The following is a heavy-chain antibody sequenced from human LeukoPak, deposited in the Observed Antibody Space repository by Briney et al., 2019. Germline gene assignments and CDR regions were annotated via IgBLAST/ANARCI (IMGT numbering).Heavy chain of an antibody. D-gene: IGHD2-2*01. V-gene: IGHV3-23*01. J-gene: IGHJ4*02. CDR1: GFTFSSYA. CDR3: AKSEFVVVPAAEDY. CDR2: ISGSGGST. Sequence: GGSLRLSCAASGFTFSSYAMSSVRQAPGKGLEWLSAISGSGGSTYYADSVKGRFTISRDNSKNTLYLQMNSLRAEDTAVYYCAKSEFVVVPAAEDYWGQGTLVTVSS.